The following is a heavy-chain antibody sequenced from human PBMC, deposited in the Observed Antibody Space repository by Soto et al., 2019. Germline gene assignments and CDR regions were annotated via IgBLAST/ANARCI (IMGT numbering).Heavy chain of an antibody. D-gene: IGHD6-6*01. J-gene: IGHJ4*02. Sequence: PGESLKISCKGSGYSFTSYWIGWVRQMPGKGLEWMGSIYPSDSDATYNPSFQGHVTISADESLNTAYLQWSSLQASDTAIYYCARLFFPGSSSRPYRFDLWGQGTLVTVSS. CDR2: IYPSDSDA. CDR1: GYSFTSYW. V-gene: IGHV5-51*01. CDR3: ARLFFPGSSSRPYRFDL.